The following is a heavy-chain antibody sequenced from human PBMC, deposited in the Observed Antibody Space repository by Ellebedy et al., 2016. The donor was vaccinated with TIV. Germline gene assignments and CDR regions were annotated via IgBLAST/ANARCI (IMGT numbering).Heavy chain of an antibody. D-gene: IGHD6-19*01. J-gene: IGHJ4*02. Sequence: SETLSLTCIVSGGSISSYYWSWIRQPPGKGLEWIGEVLHSGGTTYNPSLKSRVTVSADTSKNQFSLNLTSVTAADTAVYYCARGARSSDRRFDSWGQGTLVIVSS. CDR1: GGSISSYY. V-gene: IGHV4-34*01. CDR2: VLHSGGT. CDR3: ARGARSSDRRFDS.